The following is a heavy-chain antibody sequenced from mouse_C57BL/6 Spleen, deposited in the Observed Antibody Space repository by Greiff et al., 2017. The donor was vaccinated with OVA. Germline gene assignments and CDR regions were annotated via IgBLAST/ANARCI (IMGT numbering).Heavy chain of an antibody. V-gene: IGHV5-4*03. D-gene: IGHD1-1*01. CDR2: ISDGGSYT. CDR1: GFTFSSYA. J-gene: IGHJ3*01. CDR3: ARALLLRAFAY. Sequence: EVKLVESGGGLVKPGGSLKLSCAASGFTFSSYAMSWVRQTPEKRLEWVATISDGGSYTYYTDNVKGRITITRDNAKNNLYLQMSHLKSEDTAVYYCARALLLRAFAYWGQGTLLTVSA.